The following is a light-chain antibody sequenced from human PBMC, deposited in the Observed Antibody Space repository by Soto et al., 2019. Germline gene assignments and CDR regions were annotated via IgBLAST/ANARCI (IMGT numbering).Light chain of an antibody. CDR3: QKYDSAPLFT. V-gene: IGKV1-27*01. J-gene: IGKJ3*01. CDR2: AAS. Sequence: DIQMTQTPPSLSASVGDRVTITCRASQEISKYLAWYQQKPGRVPKLLIYAASTLQSGVPSRFSGSGSGTDFTLTISSLQPEDVATYYCQKYDSAPLFTFGPGTRVDVK. CDR1: QEISKY.